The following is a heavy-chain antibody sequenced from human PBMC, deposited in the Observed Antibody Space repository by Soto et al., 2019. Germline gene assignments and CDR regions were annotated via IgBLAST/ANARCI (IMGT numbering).Heavy chain of an antibody. CDR3: AKDFDIASYMEV. CDR2: ISYDGSNK. J-gene: IGHJ6*03. D-gene: IGHD2-15*01. CDR1: GFTFSSYG. Sequence: GGSLRLSCAASGFTFSSYGMHWVRQAPGKGLEWVAVISYDGSNKYYADSVKGRFTISRDNSKNTLYLQMNSLRAEDTAVYYCAKDFDIASYMEVWGKGTTFTVSS. V-gene: IGHV3-30*18.